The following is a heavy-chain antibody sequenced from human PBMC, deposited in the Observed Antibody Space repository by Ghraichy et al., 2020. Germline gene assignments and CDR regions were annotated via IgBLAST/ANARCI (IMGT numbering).Heavy chain of an antibody. CDR2: IYHSGRT. V-gene: IGHV4-59*01. CDR1: GGSITTYY. J-gene: IGHJ4*02. CDR3: ARGSLTMVQGVHKGGFDY. Sequence: SETLSLTCSFSGGSITTYYWSWIRQPPGKGLEWIGYIYHSGRTNYNPSLKSRVTISVDTSQNQFSLKLSSVTAADTAVYFCARGSLTMVQGVHKGGFDYWSQGNLVTVSA. D-gene: IGHD3-10*01.